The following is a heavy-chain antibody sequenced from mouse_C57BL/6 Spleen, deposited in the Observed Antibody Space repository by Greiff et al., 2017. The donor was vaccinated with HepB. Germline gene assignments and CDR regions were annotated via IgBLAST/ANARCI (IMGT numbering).Heavy chain of an antibody. CDR2: ISSGSSTI. CDR3: ARALYDGYYAGFAY. CDR1: GFTFSDYG. D-gene: IGHD2-3*01. V-gene: IGHV5-17*01. Sequence: EVHLVESGGGLVKPGGSLKLSCAASGFTFSDYGMHWVRQAPEKGLEWVAYISSGSSTIYYADTVKGRFTISRDNAKNTLFLQMTSLRSEDTAMYYCARALYDGYYAGFAYWGQGTLVTVSA. J-gene: IGHJ3*01.